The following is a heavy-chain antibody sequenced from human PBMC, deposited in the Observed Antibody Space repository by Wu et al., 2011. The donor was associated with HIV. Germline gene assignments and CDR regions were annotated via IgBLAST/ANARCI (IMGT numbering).Heavy chain of an antibody. V-gene: IGHV1-69*15. D-gene: IGHD3-22*01. CDR3: ARDPSGYYPKGYFDY. J-gene: IGHJ4*02. CDR1: GGDFRSYP. Sequence: QVQLVQSGAEVKKPGSSVKVSCKASGGDFRSYPISWLRQAPGHGLEWMGRIMPLFGTTNYAQKFQGRVTITADESTTTAYMELSSLRSEDTAVYYCARDPSGYYPKGYFDYWGQGTLVTVSS. CDR2: IMPLFGTT.